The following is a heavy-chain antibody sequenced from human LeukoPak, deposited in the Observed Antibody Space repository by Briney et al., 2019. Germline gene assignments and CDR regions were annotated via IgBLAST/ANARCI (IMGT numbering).Heavy chain of an antibody. CDR2: ISGSGGNT. D-gene: IGHD1-26*01. Sequence: GGSLRLSCAASGFTFSSHAMSWVRQAPGKGLEWVSGISGSGGNTYYADSVKGWFTISRDNSKNTLWLQMNSLTAEDTAIYHCAKDFLGSIPDAFDVWGQGTMVTVSS. V-gene: IGHV3-23*01. CDR1: GFTFSSHA. J-gene: IGHJ3*01. CDR3: AKDFLGSIPDAFDV.